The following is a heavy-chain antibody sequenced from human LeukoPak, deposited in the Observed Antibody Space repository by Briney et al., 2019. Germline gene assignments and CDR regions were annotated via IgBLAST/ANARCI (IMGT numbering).Heavy chain of an antibody. D-gene: IGHD6-25*01. CDR1: GGTFSSYA. J-gene: IGHJ4*02. CDR3: ARDRTMYSSGWDPFDY. CDR2: IIPIFGTA. Sequence: ASVKVSCKASGGTFSSYAISWVRQAPGQGLEWMGGIIPIFGTANYAQKFQGRVTITADESTSTAYMELSSLRSEDTAVYYCARDRTMYSSGWDPFDYWGQGTLVTVSS. V-gene: IGHV1-69*13.